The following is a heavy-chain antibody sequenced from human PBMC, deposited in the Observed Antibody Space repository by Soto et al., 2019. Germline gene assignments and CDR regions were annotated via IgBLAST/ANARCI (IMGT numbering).Heavy chain of an antibody. V-gene: IGHV3-33*06. CDR1: GFTFSSYG. D-gene: IGHD2-15*01. CDR2: IWYDGSNK. CDR3: ANRGYRSGSNCPIQH. Sequence: GGSLRLSCAASGFTFSSYGMHWVRQAPGKGLEWVAVIWYDGSNKYYADSVKGRFTISRDNSKNTLYLQMNSLRAEDTAVYYCANRGYRSGSNCPIQHWGQGTLVTVSS. J-gene: IGHJ1*01.